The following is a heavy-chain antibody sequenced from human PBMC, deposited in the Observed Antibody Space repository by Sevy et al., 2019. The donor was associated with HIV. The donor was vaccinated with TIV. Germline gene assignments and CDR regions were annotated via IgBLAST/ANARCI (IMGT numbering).Heavy chain of an antibody. CDR1: GFTFSSYA. D-gene: IGHD6-19*01. CDR3: ARDELAGIAVADSIDY. CDR2: ISYDGSNK. V-gene: IGHV3-30-3*01. J-gene: IGHJ4*02. Sequence: GGSLRLSCAASGFTFSSYAMHWVRQAPGKGLEWVAVISYDGSNKYYADSVKGRFTISRDNSKNTLYLQMNSLRAEDTAVYYCARDELAGIAVADSIDYWGQGTLVTVSS.